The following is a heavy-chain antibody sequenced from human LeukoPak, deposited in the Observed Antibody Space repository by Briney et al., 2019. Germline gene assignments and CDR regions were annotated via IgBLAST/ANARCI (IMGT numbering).Heavy chain of an antibody. Sequence: SVKVSCKASGYTFTRYGISWVRQAPGQGLEWMGGIIPIFGTANYAQKFQGRVTITADESTSTAYMELSSLRSEDTAVYYCARGGDLTEDYVWGSYRRPTYYYYGMDVWGQGTTVTVSS. CDR3: ARGGDLTEDYVWGSYRRPTYYYYGMDV. CDR1: GYTFTRYG. D-gene: IGHD3-16*02. CDR2: IIPIFGTA. V-gene: IGHV1-69*13. J-gene: IGHJ6*02.